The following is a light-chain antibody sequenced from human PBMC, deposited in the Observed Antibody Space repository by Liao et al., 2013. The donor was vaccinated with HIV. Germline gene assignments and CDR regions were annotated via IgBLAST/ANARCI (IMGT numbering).Light chain of an antibody. J-gene: IGLJ3*02. Sequence: SYVLTQPPSVSVAPGKTARITCGGNNIGSTSVHWYQQKPGQAPVLVMYYDSDRPSGIPERFSGSSSGNTATLTISRVEAGDEADYYCLVWDSSSDRVFGGGTKLTVL. CDR1: NIGSTS. CDR2: YDS. CDR3: LVWDSSSDRV. V-gene: IGLV3-21*04.